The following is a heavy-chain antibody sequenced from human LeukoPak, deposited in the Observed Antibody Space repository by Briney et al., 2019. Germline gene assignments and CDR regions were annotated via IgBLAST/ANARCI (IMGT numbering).Heavy chain of an antibody. D-gene: IGHD6-13*01. CDR1: GGTFSSYA. V-gene: IGHV1-69*13. CDR2: IIPIFGTA. Sequence: GASVKVSCKASGGTFSSYAISWVRQAPGQGLEWMGGIIPIFGTANYAQKFQGRVTITADESTSTAYMELSSLRSEDTAVYYCATPLIAAAGLYYFDYWGQGTLVTVSS. CDR3: ATPLIAAAGLYYFDY. J-gene: IGHJ4*02.